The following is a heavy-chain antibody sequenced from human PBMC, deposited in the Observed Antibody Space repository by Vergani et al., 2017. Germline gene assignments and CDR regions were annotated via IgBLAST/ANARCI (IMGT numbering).Heavy chain of an antibody. CDR2: ISSSSSYI. CDR1: GFTFSSYS. V-gene: IGHV3-21*01. J-gene: IGHJ4*02. Sequence: EVQLVESGGGLVKPGGSLRLSCAASGFTFSSYSMNWVRQAPGKGLEWVSSISSSSSYIYYADSVKGRFTISGDNAKNSLYLQMNSLRAEDTAVYYCAREGQYGGIAFDYWGQGTLVTVSS. D-gene: IGHD6-13*01. CDR3: AREGQYGGIAFDY.